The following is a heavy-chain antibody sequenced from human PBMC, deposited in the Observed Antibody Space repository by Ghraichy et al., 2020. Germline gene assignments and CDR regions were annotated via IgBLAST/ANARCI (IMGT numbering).Heavy chain of an antibody. V-gene: IGHV1-2*02. J-gene: IGHJ4*02. CDR3: ATTIVSTMIVVLIDH. CDR1: GYTFNAYY. CDR2: INPNSGGT. D-gene: IGHD3-22*01. Sequence: ASVKVSCKTSGYTFNAYYMHWVRQAPGQGLEWMGWINPNSGGTNYAQKFQGRVTMTRDTSISTAYMELSRLRSDDTAVYYCATTIVSTMIVVLIDHWGQGTLVTVSS.